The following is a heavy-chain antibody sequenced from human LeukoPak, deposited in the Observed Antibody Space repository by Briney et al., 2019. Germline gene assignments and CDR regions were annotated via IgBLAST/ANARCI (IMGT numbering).Heavy chain of an antibody. Sequence: PGGSLILSCAASGFTFSSYEMNWVRQAPGKGLEWISYIRSSGNTIYYADSVKGRFTISRDNAKNSLYLQMSSLRAGDTAVYYCARVQQPSGIINCGMDVWGQGTTVTVSS. CDR1: GFTFSSYE. CDR3: ARVQQPSGIINCGMDV. D-gene: IGHD1-1*01. J-gene: IGHJ6*02. CDR2: IRSSGNTI. V-gene: IGHV3-48*03.